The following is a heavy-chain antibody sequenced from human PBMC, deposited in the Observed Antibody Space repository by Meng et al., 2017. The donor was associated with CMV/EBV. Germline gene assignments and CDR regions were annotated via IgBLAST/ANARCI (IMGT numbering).Heavy chain of an antibody. CDR1: GFTFSSYE. CDR3: AREGGVATTDYYYYYGMDV. D-gene: IGHD5-12*01. V-gene: IGHV3-48*03. Sequence: GESLKISCVASGFTFSSYEMNWVRQAPGKGLEWVSYISSSGSTIYYADSVKGRFTISRDNAKNSLYLQMNSLRAEDTAVYYCAREGGVATTDYYYYYGMDVWGQGTTVTVSS. CDR2: ISSSGSTI. J-gene: IGHJ6*02.